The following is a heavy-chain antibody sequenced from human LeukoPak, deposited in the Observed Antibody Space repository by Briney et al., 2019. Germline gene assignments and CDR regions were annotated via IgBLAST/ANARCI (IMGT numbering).Heavy chain of an antibody. J-gene: IGHJ6*03. CDR3: APAAWSGYYSYYYYMDV. CDR2: ISSSSSYI. CDR1: GFTFSSYS. V-gene: IGHV3-21*01. D-gene: IGHD3-3*01. Sequence: KPGGSLRLSCAASGFTFSSYSMNWVRQAPGKGLEWVSSISSSSSYIYYADSVKGRFTISRDNAKNSLYLQMNSLRAEDTAVYYCAPAAWSGYYSYYYYMDVWGKGTTVTVSS.